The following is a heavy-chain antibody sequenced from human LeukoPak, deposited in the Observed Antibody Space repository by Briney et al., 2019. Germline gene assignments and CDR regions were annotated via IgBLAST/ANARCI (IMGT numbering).Heavy chain of an antibody. CDR3: ARGRMGVAGTGGWFDP. CDR2: IYYSGST. CDR1: GGSISSSSYY. J-gene: IGHJ5*02. V-gene: IGHV4-39*07. D-gene: IGHD6-19*01. Sequence: SETLSLTCTVSGGSISSSSYYWGWIRQPPGKGLEWIGSIYYSGSTYYNPSLKSRVTISVDTSKNQFSLKLSSVTAADTAVYYCARGRMGVAGTGGWFDPWGQGTLVTVSS.